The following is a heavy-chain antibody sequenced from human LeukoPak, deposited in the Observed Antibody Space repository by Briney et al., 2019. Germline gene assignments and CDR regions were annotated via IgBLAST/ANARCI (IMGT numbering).Heavy chain of an antibody. V-gene: IGHV3-21*04. D-gene: IGHD6-13*01. CDR3: AKDRDSSSWYTAFFDY. J-gene: IGHJ4*02. CDR2: ISSSSSYI. Sequence: GGSLRLSCAASGFTFSSYSMNWVRQAPGKGLEWVSSISSSSSYIYYADSVKGRFTISRDNAKNSLYLQMNSLRAEDTALYYCAKDRDSSSWYTAFFDYWGQGTLVTVSS. CDR1: GFTFSSYS.